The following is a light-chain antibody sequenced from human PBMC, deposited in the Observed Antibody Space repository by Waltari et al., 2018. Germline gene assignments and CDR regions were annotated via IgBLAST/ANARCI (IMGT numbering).Light chain of an antibody. J-gene: IGKJ5*01. V-gene: IGKV1-27*01. CDR2: AAS. CDR3: QKYNSASA. CDR1: QGISNY. Sequence: DIQMTQSPSSLSASVGDRVTITCWASQGISNYLAWYQQKPGKVPKLLIYAASTLQSGVPSRFSGSGSGTDFTLTISSLQPEDVATYYCQKYNSASAFGQGTRLEIK.